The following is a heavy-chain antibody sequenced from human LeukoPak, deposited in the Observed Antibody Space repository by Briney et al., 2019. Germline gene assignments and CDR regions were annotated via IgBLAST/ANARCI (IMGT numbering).Heavy chain of an antibody. Sequence: PGGSLRLSCAASGFTFSSYEMNWVRQAPGKGLEWVSYISSSGSTIYYADSVKGRFTISRDNAKNSLYLQMNSLRAEDTAVYYCASLAHIPHDYGDYVEDYWGQGTLVTVSS. J-gene: IGHJ4*02. CDR3: ASLAHIPHDYGDYVEDY. V-gene: IGHV3-48*03. CDR2: ISSSGSTI. CDR1: GFTFSSYE. D-gene: IGHD4-17*01.